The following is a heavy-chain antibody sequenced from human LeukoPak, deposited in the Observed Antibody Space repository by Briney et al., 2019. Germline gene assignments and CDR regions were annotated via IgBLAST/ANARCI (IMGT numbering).Heavy chain of an antibody. V-gene: IGHV3-23*01. CDR3: AKDTHRKSSSWYWDPHLYFDY. CDR2: ISGSGGGT. CDR1: GFTFSSYA. D-gene: IGHD6-13*01. J-gene: IGHJ4*02. Sequence: GGSLRLSCAASGFTFSSYAMSWVRQAPGKGLEWVSAISGSGGGTYYADSVKGRFTISRDNSKNTLYLQMNSLRAEDTAVYYRAKDTHRKSSSWYWDPHLYFDYWGQGTLVTVSS.